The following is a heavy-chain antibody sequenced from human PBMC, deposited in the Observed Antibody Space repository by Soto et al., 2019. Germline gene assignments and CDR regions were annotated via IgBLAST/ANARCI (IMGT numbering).Heavy chain of an antibody. D-gene: IGHD4-17*01. CDR1: GFTFSNYG. CDR2: IWRDGNNK. J-gene: IGHJ5*02. CDR3: ARDPMTTVTKIDL. Sequence: PGGSLRLSCAATGFTFSNYGMHWVRQAPGKGLEWVAFIWRDGNNKYYADSVKGRFTISRDNSRDILFLQMSGLRAEDTAVYYCARDPMTTVTKIDLWGQGTQVTVSS. V-gene: IGHV3-33*01.